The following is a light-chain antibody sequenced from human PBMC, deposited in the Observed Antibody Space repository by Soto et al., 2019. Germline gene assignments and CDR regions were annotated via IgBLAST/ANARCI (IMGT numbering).Light chain of an antibody. J-gene: IGLJ2*01. V-gene: IGLV2-14*03. CDR3: TSYTTSNTVI. Sequence: QSVLTQPASVSGSPGQSITISCTGTSSDVGAYNYVSWYQQHPGKAPKLMIYDVTNRPSGVSDRFSGSKSGNTASLTISGLQAEDEADYYCTSYTTSNTVIFGGGTKVTVL. CDR2: DVT. CDR1: SSDVGAYNY.